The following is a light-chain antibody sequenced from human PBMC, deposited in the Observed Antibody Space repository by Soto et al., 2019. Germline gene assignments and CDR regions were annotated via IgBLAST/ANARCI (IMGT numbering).Light chain of an antibody. CDR1: QSISVF. J-gene: IGKJ2*01. CDR3: QQYKQYST. Sequence: DIQMTQSPSTLSASVGDRATLPCRASQSISVFLAWYQQKPGRAPKLLIYAASTLESGVPSRFSGSGSETEFLLTISSLQADDSATYYWQQYKQYSTFGQGTKLEIK. CDR2: AAS. V-gene: IGKV1-5*03.